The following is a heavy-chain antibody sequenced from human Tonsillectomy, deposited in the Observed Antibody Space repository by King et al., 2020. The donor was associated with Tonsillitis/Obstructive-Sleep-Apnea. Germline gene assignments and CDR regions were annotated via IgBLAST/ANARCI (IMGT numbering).Heavy chain of an antibody. Sequence: VQLVESGGGLVKPGGSLRLSCAASGFTFSSYNMNWVRQAPGKGLEWVSSISSSSSYIYYADSVKGRFTISRDNAKNSLYLQMNSLRAEDTAVYYCARDWGTVNTSSYYGMDVWGQGTTVTVSS. CDR1: GFTFSSYN. J-gene: IGHJ6*02. CDR3: ARDWGTVNTSSYYGMDV. V-gene: IGHV3-21*01. CDR2: ISSSSSYI. D-gene: IGHD4-17*01.